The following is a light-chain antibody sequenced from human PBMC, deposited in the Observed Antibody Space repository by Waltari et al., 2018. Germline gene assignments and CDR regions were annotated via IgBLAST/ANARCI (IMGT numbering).Light chain of an antibody. CDR1: QRVRGS. Sequence: CRAMQRVRGSVAWCQKKGGQAARLIFYGASSRATGIPDRFSGRGSVTDFSLTISSLEPEDFAVYYCQHYVRLPATFGQGTKVEIK. V-gene: IGKV3-20*01. CDR3: QHYVRLPAT. J-gene: IGKJ1*01. CDR2: GAS.